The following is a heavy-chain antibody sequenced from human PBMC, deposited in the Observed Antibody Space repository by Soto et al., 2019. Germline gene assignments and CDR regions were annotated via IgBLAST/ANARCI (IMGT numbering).Heavy chain of an antibody. CDR1: GFTFSSYG. D-gene: IGHD2-15*01. CDR2: IWYDGSNK. J-gene: IGHJ6*03. CDR3: ARDGVDIVVVVAATQHYYYMDV. V-gene: IGHV3-33*01. Sequence: QVQLVESGGGVVQPGRSLRLSCAASGFTFSSYGMHWVRQAPGKGLEWVAVIWYDGSNKYYADSVKGRFTISRDNSKNTLYLQMNSLRAEDTAVYYCARDGVDIVVVVAATQHYYYMDVWGKGTTVTVSS.